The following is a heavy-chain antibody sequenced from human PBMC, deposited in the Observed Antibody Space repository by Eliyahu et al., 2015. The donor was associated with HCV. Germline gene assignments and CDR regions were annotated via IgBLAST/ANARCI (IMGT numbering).Heavy chain of an antibody. V-gene: IGHV3-74*01. CDR1: GFXFHRHR. Sequence: EVQLVESGVGLVQPGGSLRLSCAASGFXFHRHRXHWVRPAPGKGGVWVSRINSDGSSTSYADSVKGRFTISRDNAKNTLYLQMNSLRAEDTAVYYCARAGYSYGYLDYWGQGTLVTVSS. J-gene: IGHJ4*02. CDR3: ARAGYSYGYLDY. D-gene: IGHD5-18*01. CDR2: INSDGSST.